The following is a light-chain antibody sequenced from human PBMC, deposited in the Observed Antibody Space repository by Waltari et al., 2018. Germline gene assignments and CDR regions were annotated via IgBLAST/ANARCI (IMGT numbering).Light chain of an antibody. CDR3: QQYYDYQRS. CDR1: QSVSTY. CDR2: AAS. V-gene: IGKV1-8*01. Sequence: AIRMTQSPSPLSASTGDRVTITCRASQSVSTYLSWYQQKPGKAPKLLFYAASTLQPGVPLRFSGSGSGPDFTLSISCLQSEDFATYYCQQYYDYQRSFGQGTKVEIK. J-gene: IGKJ1*01.